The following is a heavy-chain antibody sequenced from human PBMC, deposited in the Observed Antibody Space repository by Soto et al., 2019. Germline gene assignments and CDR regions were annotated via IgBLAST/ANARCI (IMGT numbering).Heavy chain of an antibody. Sequence: QVQLQQWGAGLLKPSETLSLTCAVYGGSFSGYYWSWIRQPPGKGLEWIGEINHSGSTNYNPSLKSRVTISVDTSKNQFSLKLSSVTAAATAVYYCALGRQPGGYYYGMDVWGQGTTVTVSS. CDR3: ALGRQPGGYYYGMDV. J-gene: IGHJ6*02. V-gene: IGHV4-34*01. CDR1: GGSFSGYY. D-gene: IGHD3-10*01. CDR2: INHSGST.